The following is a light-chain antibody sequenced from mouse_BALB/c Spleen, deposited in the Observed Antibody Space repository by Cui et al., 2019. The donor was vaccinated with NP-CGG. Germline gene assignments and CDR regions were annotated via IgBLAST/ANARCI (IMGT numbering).Light chain of an antibody. CDR1: TGAVTTSNY. J-gene: IGLJ1*01. CDR3: ALWYSNHWV. Sequence: QAVLTLHSALTTSPGETVTLTCRSSTGAVTTSNYANWVQEKPDHLFTGLIGGTNNRAPGVPARFSGSLIGDKAVLTITGAQNEDEAIYFCALWYSNHWVFGGGTKLTVL. CDR2: GTN. V-gene: IGLV1*01.